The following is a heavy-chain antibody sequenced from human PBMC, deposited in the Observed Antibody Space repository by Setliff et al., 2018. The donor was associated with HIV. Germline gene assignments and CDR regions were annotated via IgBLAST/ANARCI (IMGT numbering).Heavy chain of an antibody. V-gene: IGHV3-66*02. Sequence: PGESLKISCAASGFTVSTYYMSWVRQAPGKGLEWVSTIYSDGSTYHADSVNGRFTLSRDISENALYLRIDSLRPEDTAVYYCARLRLYNSALDYWGQGTLVTVSS. CDR3: ARLRLYNSALDY. CDR2: IYSDGST. J-gene: IGHJ4*02. D-gene: IGHD3-10*01. CDR1: GFTVSTYY.